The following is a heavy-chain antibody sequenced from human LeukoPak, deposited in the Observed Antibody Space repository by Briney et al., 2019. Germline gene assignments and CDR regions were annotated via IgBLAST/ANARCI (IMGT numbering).Heavy chain of an antibody. V-gene: IGHV3-74*01. J-gene: IGHJ4*02. CDR2: INSDGSST. D-gene: IGHD2-21*02. CDR3: ARGEHIVVVTAN. CDR1: GFTFSSYL. Sequence: QPGGSLRLSCAASGFTFSSYLMHWVRHAPGKGLVWVSRINSDGSSTSYADSVKGRFTISRDNAKNTLYLQMNSLRAEDTAVYYCARGEHIVVVTANWGQGTLVTVSS.